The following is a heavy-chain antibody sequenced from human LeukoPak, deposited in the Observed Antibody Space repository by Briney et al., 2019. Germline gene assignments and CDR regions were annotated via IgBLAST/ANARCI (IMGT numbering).Heavy chain of an antibody. D-gene: IGHD3-22*01. CDR1: GGSISSYY. V-gene: IGHV4-59*01. CDR2: IYYSGST. J-gene: IGHJ5*02. Sequence: PSETLSLTCTASGGSISSYYWSWVRQPPGKGLEWIGYIYYSGSTNYNPSLKSRVTISVDTSKNQFSLKLSSVTAADTAVYYCARVPSGYYHVISGNHRPHWAVPCGQGTLVTVSS. CDR3: ARVPSGYYHVISGNHRPHWAVP.